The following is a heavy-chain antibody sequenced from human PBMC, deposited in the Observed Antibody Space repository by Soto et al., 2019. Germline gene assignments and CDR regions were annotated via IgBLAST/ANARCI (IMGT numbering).Heavy chain of an antibody. CDR2: IIPIFGTA. D-gene: IGHD6-19*01. Sequence: SVKVSCKASGGTFSSYAISWVRQAPGQGLEWMGGIIPIFGTANYAQKFQGRVTITADESTSTAYMELSRLRSDDTAVYYCAIGYSSGWNRNWGQGTLVTVSS. J-gene: IGHJ4*02. CDR1: GGTFSSYA. V-gene: IGHV1-69*13. CDR3: AIGYSSGWNRN.